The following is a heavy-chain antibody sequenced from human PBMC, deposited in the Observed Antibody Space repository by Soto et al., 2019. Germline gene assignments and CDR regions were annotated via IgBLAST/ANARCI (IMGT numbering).Heavy chain of an antibody. CDR3: ARDSGDCSGCYHYYYGMAV. J-gene: IGHJ6*02. Sequence: EVQLVESGGGLVKPGGSLRLSCAASGFTFSSYSMNWVRQAPGKGLEWVSSISSSSSYIYYADSVKGRFTISRDNAKNSLYLQMNSLRAEDTAVYYCARDSGDCSGCYHYYYGMAVWGQGTTVTVSS. V-gene: IGHV3-21*01. CDR1: GFTFSSYS. D-gene: IGHD6-19*01. CDR2: ISSSSSYI.